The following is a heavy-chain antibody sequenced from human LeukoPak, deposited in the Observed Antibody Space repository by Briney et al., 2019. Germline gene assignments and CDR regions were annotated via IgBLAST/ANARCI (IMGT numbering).Heavy chain of an antibody. CDR2: IIPIFGTA. CDR3: ARQFLEWLYAFDI. V-gene: IGHV1-69*13. J-gene: IGHJ3*02. D-gene: IGHD3-3*01. Sequence: ASVKVSCKASGGTFSSYAISWVRQAPGQGLEWMGGIIPIFGTANYAQKFQGRVTITADESTSTAYMELSSPRSEDTAVYYCARQFLEWLYAFDIWGQGTMVTVSS. CDR1: GGTFSSYA.